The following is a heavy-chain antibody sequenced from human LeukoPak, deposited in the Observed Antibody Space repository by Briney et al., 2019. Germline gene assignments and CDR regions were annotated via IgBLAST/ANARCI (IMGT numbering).Heavy chain of an antibody. CDR3: ARGYYDSSDFEYFQH. D-gene: IGHD3-22*01. V-gene: IGHV1-2*02. J-gene: IGHJ1*01. CDR2: INPISGDT. CDR1: GYSFTGYY. Sequence: ASVKVSCKASGYSFTGYYMHWVRQAPGQGLEWMGWINPISGDTNFAQNFQGRVTMTRDTSISTVYMELSRLRSDDTAVFYCARGYYDSSDFEYFQHWGQGTLVTVSS.